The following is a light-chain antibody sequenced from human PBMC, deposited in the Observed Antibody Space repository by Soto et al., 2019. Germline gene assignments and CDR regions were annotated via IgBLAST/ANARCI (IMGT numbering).Light chain of an antibody. CDR2: DNT. CDR1: SSNIGAGFD. J-gene: IGLJ2*01. Sequence: QSVLTQPPSVSGAPRQRVTISCTGTSSNIGAGFDVHWYQKLPGTAPKLLIFDNTNRPSGVPDRFSASRSGTSASLAITGLQAGDEADYFCQSYDSSLSGSVVFGGGTKLTVL. CDR3: QSYDSSLSGSVV. V-gene: IGLV1-40*01.